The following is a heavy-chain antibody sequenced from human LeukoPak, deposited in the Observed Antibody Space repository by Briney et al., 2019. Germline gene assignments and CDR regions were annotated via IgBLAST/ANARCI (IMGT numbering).Heavy chain of an antibody. Sequence: GRSLRLSCAASGFTFSSYAMSWVRQAPGKGLEWVSAISGSGGSTYYADSVKGRFTISRDNSKNTLYLQMNSLRAEDTAVYYCAKVSVRVPAAMPSSYYYYYGMDVWGQGTTVTVSS. CDR2: ISGSGGST. CDR3: AKVSVRVPAAMPSSYYYYYGMDV. J-gene: IGHJ6*02. CDR1: GFTFSSYA. V-gene: IGHV3-23*01. D-gene: IGHD2-2*01.